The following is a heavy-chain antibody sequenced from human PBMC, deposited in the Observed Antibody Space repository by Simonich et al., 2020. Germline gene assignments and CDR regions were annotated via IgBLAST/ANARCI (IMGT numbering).Heavy chain of an antibody. CDR2: INPYSDGT. V-gene: IGHV1-2*02. Sequence: QVQLVQSGAEVTKPGASVTVSCKASGYTFTGYYMHLVRQAPGPGLEGMGGINPYSDGTNDAQNIQGRVTMTMDTSISTAYMELSRLRSDDTAVYYGARGPRWTGDDAFDIWGQGTMVTVSS. D-gene: IGHD7-27*01. CDR1: GYTFTGYY. J-gene: IGHJ3*02. CDR3: ARGPRWTGDDAFDI.